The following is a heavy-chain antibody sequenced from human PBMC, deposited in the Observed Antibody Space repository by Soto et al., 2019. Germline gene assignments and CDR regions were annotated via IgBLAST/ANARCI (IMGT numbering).Heavy chain of an antibody. D-gene: IGHD3-10*01. J-gene: IGHJ5*01. V-gene: IGHV1-8*01. CDR3: ARAYGAGSFDF. CDR1: GYTFRSYD. Sequence: QVQLVQSGAEVKKPGASVKVSCTGSGYTFRSYDIHWVRQATGQGLEWMGWVNPNTGNTGYAQKFQGRVTMTRDMSKSSAYMEVNSLTSEDTAIYYCARAYGAGSFDFWXQGTLVSVSS. CDR2: VNPNTGNT.